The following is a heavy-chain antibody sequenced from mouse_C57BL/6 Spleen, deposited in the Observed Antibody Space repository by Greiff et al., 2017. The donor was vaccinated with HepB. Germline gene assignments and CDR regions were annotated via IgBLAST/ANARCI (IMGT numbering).Heavy chain of an antibody. CDR1: GYTFTSYW. CDR3: ARSSYDGSSDWYFDV. Sequence: QVQLQQPGAELVKPGASVKLSCKASGYTFTSYWMHWVKQRPGQGLEWIGMIHPNSGSTNYNEKFKSKATLTVDKSSSTAYMQLSSLTSEDSAVYDCARSSYDGSSDWYFDVWGTGTTVTVSS. J-gene: IGHJ1*03. D-gene: IGHD1-1*01. V-gene: IGHV1-64*01. CDR2: IHPNSGST.